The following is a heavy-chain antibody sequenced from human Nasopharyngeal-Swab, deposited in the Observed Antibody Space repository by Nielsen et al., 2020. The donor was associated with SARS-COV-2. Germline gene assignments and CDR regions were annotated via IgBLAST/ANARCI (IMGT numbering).Heavy chain of an antibody. CDR1: GYTFTNYY. V-gene: IGHV1-46*01. CDR3: ATTYSSSTPSYYFYGMDV. Sequence: ASVKVSCKASGYTFTNYYIHWVRQAPGQGLEWMGLFNPSGGGTTYAQKFQGRVTMTRAPSTTTVYMEMSSLRSEDTAVYYCATTYSSSTPSYYFYGMDVWGQGTTVTVSS. D-gene: IGHD6-6*01. CDR2: FNPSGGGT. J-gene: IGHJ6*02.